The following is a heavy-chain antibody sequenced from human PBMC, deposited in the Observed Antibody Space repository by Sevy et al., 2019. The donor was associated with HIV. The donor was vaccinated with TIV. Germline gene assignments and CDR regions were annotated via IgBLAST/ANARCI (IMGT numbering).Heavy chain of an antibody. J-gene: IGHJ4*02. CDR1: GFTFGDYA. CDR3: TRWKGLQSIFDY. D-gene: IGHD1-1*01. V-gene: IGHV3-49*04. CDR2: LKRKADGGTV. Sequence: GGSLRLSCTTSGFTFGDYAMNWVRQAPGKGLEWIAFLKRKADGGTVDHAASVKGRFTISRDDSKSIANLQMNDLTTEHTGVYYCTRWKGLQSIFDYWGQGALVTVSS.